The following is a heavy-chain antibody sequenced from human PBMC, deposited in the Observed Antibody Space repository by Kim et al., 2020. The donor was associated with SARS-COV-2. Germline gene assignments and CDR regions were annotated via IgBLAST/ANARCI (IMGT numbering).Heavy chain of an antibody. V-gene: IGHV3-21*01. Sequence: GGSLRLSCAASGFTFSSYSMNWVRQAPGKGLEWVSSISSSSSYIYYADSVKGRFTISRDNAKNSLYLQMNSLRAEDTAVYYCASIKTYNIRELYGMDVWGQGTTVTVSS. CDR2: ISSSSSYI. J-gene: IGHJ6*02. CDR1: GFTFSSYS. CDR3: ASIKTYNIRELYGMDV. D-gene: IGHD1-7*01.